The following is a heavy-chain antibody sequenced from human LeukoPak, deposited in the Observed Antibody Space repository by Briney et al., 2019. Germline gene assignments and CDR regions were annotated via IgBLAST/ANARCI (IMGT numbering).Heavy chain of an antibody. CDR1: GFTFSSYE. CDR2: ISSSGSTI. J-gene: IGHJ6*02. D-gene: IGHD2-8*02. Sequence: PGGSLRLSCAASGFTFSSYEMNWVRQAPGKGLEWVSYISSSGSTIYYADSVKGRFTIPRDNAKNSLFLQMDSLRAEDTAVYYCARSFCTSVSCPKGHYYYVMDVWGQGTTVTVSS. V-gene: IGHV3-48*03. CDR3: ARSFCTSVSCPKGHYYYVMDV.